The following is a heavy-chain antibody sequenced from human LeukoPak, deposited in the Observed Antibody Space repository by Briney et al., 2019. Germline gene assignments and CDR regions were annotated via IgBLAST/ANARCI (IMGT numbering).Heavy chain of an antibody. V-gene: IGHV3-30*18. CDR1: GFTFSSYG. Sequence: GGSLRLSCAASGFTFSSYGMHWVRQAPGKGLEWVAVISYDGSNKYYADSVKGRFTISRDNSENTLYLQMNSLRAEDTAVYYCAKLGFVLRYFDWLWGGAIDYWGQGTLVTVSS. D-gene: IGHD3-9*01. CDR2: ISYDGSNK. CDR3: AKLGFVLRYFDWLWGGAIDY. J-gene: IGHJ4*02.